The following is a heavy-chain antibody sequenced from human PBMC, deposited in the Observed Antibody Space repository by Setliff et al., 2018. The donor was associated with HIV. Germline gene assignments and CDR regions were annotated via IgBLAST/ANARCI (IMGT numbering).Heavy chain of an antibody. V-gene: IGHV3-15*01. D-gene: IGHD3-10*01. CDR3: AKDRWDSGGYYYYGMDV. CDR2: IKDKTDGATT. J-gene: IGHJ6*02. Sequence: LRLSCAAAGFTFSNAWMNWVRQAPGRGLEWVGRIKDKTDGATTDYAAPVKGRFTISRDNSKNTLYLQMNSLRAEDTAVYYCAKDRWDSGGYYYYGMDVWGQGTTVTVSS. CDR1: GFTFSNAW.